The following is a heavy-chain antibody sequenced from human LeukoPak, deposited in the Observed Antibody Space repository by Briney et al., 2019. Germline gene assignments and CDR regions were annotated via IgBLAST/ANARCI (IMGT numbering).Heavy chain of an antibody. CDR2: INSSSSYI. Sequence: GGSLRLSCAASGFTFSSYSMNWVRQAPGKGLEWVSSINSSSSYIYYADSVKGRFTISRDNAKNSLYLQMHSLRAEDTAVYYCARDNVGPMVRGEGFDYWGQGTLVTVSS. D-gene: IGHD3-10*01. CDR1: GFTFSSYS. V-gene: IGHV3-21*01. CDR3: ARDNVGPMVRGEGFDY. J-gene: IGHJ4*02.